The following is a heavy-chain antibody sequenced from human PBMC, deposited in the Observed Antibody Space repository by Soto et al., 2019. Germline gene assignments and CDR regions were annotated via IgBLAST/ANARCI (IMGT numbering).Heavy chain of an antibody. D-gene: IGHD3-9*01. CDR1: GFTFSSYS. CDR2: ISGSGGST. CDR3: AKDQARTLRYFDWSPTSYDYYGMDV. V-gene: IGHV3-23*01. J-gene: IGHJ6*02. Sequence: PGGSLRLSCAASGFTFSSYSLAWVRQAPGKGLEWVAIISGSGGSTYYADSVKGRFTISRDNSKNTLYLQMNSLRAEDTAVYYCAKDQARTLRYFDWSPTSYDYYGMDVWGQGTTVTVSS.